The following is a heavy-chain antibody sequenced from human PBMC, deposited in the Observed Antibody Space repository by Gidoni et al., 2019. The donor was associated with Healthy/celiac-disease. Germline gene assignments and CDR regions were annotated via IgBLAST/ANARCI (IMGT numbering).Heavy chain of an antibody. D-gene: IGHD2-2*01. Sequence: TFSSYGMHWVRQAPGKGLEWVAVISYDGSNKYYADSVKGRFTISRDNSKNTLYLQMNSLRAEDTAVYYCAKDLGLSQCYMDVWGKGTTGTVSS. V-gene: IGHV3-30*18. CDR2: ISYDGSNK. J-gene: IGHJ6*03. CDR1: TFSSYG. CDR3: AKDLGLSQCYMDV.